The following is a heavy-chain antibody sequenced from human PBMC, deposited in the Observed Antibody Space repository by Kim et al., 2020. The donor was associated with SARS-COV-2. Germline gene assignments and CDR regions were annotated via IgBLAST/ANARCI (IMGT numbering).Heavy chain of an antibody. CDR2: VTSSGTTT. CDR3: AKASSRGAYLTFFDY. D-gene: IGHD1-26*01. J-gene: IGHJ4*01. V-gene: IGHV3-23*01. Sequence: GGSLRLSCAASGFTFNNYAMTWVRQSPGKGLEWVSTVTSSGTTTYYADSVKGRFTISRDDSKNTLHLQMYSLRAEDTAVYYCAKASSRGAYLTFFDYWG. CDR1: GFTFNNYA.